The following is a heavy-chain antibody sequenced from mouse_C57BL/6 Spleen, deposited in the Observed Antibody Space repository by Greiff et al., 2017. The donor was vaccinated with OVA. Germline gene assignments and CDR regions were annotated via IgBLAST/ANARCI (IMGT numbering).Heavy chain of an antibody. V-gene: IGHV1-54*01. J-gene: IGHJ4*01. CDR3: ARAESDAMDN. CDR2: INPGSGGT. CDR1: GYAFTNYL. Sequence: QVQLQQSGAELVRPGTSVKVSCKASGYAFTNYLIEWVKQRPGQGLEWIGVINPGSGGTNYNEKFKGKATLTADKSSSTAYMQLSSLTSEDSAVYFCARAESDAMDNWGQATSVTVSS.